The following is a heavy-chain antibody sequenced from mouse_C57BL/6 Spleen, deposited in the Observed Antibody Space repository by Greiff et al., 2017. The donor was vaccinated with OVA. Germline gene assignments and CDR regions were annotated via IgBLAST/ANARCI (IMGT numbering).Heavy chain of an antibody. D-gene: IGHD1-1*01. J-gene: IGHJ2*01. CDR2: IYPSDSET. V-gene: IGHV1-61*01. Sequence: VQLQQPGAELVRPGSSVKLSCKASGYTFTSYWLDWVKQRPGQGLEWIGNIYPSDSETHYNQKFKDKATLTVDKSSSTAYMQLSSLTSEDSAVYYGARFDYYGSPYVDYWGQGTTLTVSS. CDR3: ARFDYYGSPYVDY. CDR1: GYTFTSYW.